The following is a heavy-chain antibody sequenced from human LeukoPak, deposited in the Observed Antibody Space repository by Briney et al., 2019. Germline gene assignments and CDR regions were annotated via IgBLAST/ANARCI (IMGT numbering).Heavy chain of an antibody. D-gene: IGHD2-8*01. Sequence: GGSLRLSCAASGFTFSSYAMSWVRQAPGKGLEWVSAISGSGGSTYYADSVKGRFTISRDNSKNTLYLQMNSLRAEDTAVYYCAKYYCTNGVCCNRGYFQHWGQGTLVTDSS. V-gene: IGHV3-23*01. CDR2: ISGSGGST. J-gene: IGHJ1*01. CDR1: GFTFSSYA. CDR3: AKYYCTNGVCCNRGYFQH.